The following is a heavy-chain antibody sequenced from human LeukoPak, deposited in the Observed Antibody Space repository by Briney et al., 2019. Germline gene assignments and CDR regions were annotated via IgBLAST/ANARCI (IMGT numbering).Heavy chain of an antibody. D-gene: IGHD3-22*01. CDR3: ARGHIVGDHHYYYYYYMDV. V-gene: IGHV1-18*01. CDR1: GYTFTSYG. Sequence: ASVKVSCKASGYTFTSYGISWVRQAPGQGLEWMGWISAYNGNTNYAQKLQGRVTMTTDTSTSTAYMELRSLRSDDTAVYYCARGHIVGDHHYYYYYYMDVWGKGTTVTVSS. J-gene: IGHJ6*03. CDR2: ISAYNGNT.